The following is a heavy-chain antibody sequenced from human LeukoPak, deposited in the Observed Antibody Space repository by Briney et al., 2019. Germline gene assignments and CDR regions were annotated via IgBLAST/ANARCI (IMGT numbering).Heavy chain of an antibody. CDR1: GGSISTITYY. J-gene: IGHJ4*02. Sequence: SETLSLTCTVSGGSISTITYYWGWIRQPPGKGLEWVGQMYNRGNTFYNPSLKSRVTISVDTSKNQFSMKLTSVTAADTAVYYCARADDNGDYERGLGYFDYWGQGTLVTVSA. CDR3: ARADDNGDYERGLGYFDY. CDR2: MYNRGNT. V-gene: IGHV4-39*07. D-gene: IGHD4-17*01.